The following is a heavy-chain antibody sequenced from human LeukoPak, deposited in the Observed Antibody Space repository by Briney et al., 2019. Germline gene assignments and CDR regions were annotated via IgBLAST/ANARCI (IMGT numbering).Heavy chain of an antibody. D-gene: IGHD6-19*01. J-gene: IGHJ4*02. Sequence: SETLSLTCTVSGGSISSYYWSWIRQPPGKGLEWIGYIYYSGSTNYNPSLKSRVTISVDTSKNQFSLKLSSVTADDTAVYYCARDRPEEWLVPYNFDYWGQGTLVTVSS. CDR2: IYYSGST. V-gene: IGHV4-59*01. CDR3: ARDRPEEWLVPYNFDY. CDR1: GGSISSYY.